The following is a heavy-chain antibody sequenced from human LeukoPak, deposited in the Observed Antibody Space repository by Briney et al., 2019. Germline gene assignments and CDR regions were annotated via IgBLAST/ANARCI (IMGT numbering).Heavy chain of an antibody. CDR3: ARAGCGGDCYSESLYYYYVMVV. J-gene: IGHJ6*02. V-gene: IGHV3-30-3*01. D-gene: IGHD2-21*02. Sequence: PGRSLRLSCAASGFTFSSYAMHWVRQAPGKGLEWVAVISYDGSNKYYADSVKGRFTISRDNSKNTLYLQMNSLRAEDTAVYYCARAGCGGDCYSESLYYYYVMVVWGQGTTVTVSS. CDR2: ISYDGSNK. CDR1: GFTFSSYA.